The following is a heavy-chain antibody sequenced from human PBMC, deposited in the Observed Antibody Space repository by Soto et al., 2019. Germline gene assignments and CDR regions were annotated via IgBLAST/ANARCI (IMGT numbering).Heavy chain of an antibody. J-gene: IGHJ4*02. V-gene: IGHV3-7*01. CDR1: AFTFSTYW. Sequence: EVQLVESGGGLVQPGGSLRLSCAASAFTFSTYWMSWLRQAPGKGLEWVATIKQDGSEKYHMDSVKGRFTISRDNAKESLYLERNSLRAEDTAVYFCVRGCGRSSCPYYFDYWGQGSLVTVSS. CDR2: IKQDGSEK. D-gene: IGHD2-2*01. CDR3: VRGCGRSSCPYYFDY.